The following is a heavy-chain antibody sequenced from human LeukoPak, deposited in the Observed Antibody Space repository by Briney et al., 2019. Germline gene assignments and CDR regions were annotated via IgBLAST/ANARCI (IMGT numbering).Heavy chain of an antibody. CDR1: GGSISYYY. D-gene: IGHD5-12*01. Sequence: SETLSLTCTVSGGSISYYYWSWIRQPPGKGLEWIGYIYDSGSTNYNPSLKSRVTISVDTSKNQFSLKLSSVTAADTAVYYCARAASPYTGYDSYWGQGTLVTVSS. CDR2: IYDSGST. J-gene: IGHJ4*02. CDR3: ARAASPYTGYDSY. V-gene: IGHV4-59*01.